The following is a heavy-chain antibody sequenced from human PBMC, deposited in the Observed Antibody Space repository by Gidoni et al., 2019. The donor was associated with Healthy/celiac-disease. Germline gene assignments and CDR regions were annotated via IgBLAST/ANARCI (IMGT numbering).Heavy chain of an antibody. CDR1: GYTFTSYG. D-gene: IGHD3-10*01. V-gene: IGHV1-18*01. CDR3: ARPVLLWFGELSESGWFDP. J-gene: IGHJ5*02. Sequence: QVQLVQSGAEVKKPGASVKVSCKASGYTFTSYGISWVRQAPGQGLEWMGWISAYNGNTNYAQKLQGRVTMTTDTSTSTAYMELRSLRSDDTAVYYCARPVLLWFGELSESGWFDPWGQGTLVTVSS. CDR2: ISAYNGNT.